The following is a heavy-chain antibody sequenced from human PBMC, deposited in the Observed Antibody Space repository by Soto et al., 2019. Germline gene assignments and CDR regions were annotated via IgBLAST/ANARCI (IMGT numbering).Heavy chain of an antibody. CDR1: GFTFSSYA. Sequence: GGSLRLSCAASGFTFSSYAMSWVRQAPGKGLEWVSAISGSGGSTYYADSVKGRFTNYRDNSKNQPYLQMTSLRAEDTAVYYCAKDPRPLQQAGSYYFDYWGQGTLVTVSS. D-gene: IGHD1-1*01. V-gene: IGHV3-23*01. CDR3: AKDPRPLQQAGSYYFDY. CDR2: ISGSGGST. J-gene: IGHJ4*02.